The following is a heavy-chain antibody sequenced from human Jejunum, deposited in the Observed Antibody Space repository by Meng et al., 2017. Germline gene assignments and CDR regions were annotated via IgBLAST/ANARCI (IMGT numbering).Heavy chain of an antibody. CDR3: ARTPATDWYFDL. CDR1: GFSFSTYA. CDR2: LWYDGSNQ. V-gene: IGHV3-33*01. J-gene: IGHJ2*01. D-gene: IGHD2-21*02. Sequence: VQLVESGGGVVQPGRSLRLSCAASGFSFSTYAIHWVRQGPGKGLEWVAVLWYDGSNQYYGDSVKGRFTISRDHSKNTLYLQMDSLRAEDTAVYYCARTPATDWYFDLWGRGTLVTVSS.